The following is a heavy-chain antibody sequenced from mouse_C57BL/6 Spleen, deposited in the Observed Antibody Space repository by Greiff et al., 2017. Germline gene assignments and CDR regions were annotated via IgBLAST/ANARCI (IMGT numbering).Heavy chain of an antibody. J-gene: IGHJ3*01. CDR2: IRSKSSNYAT. CDR3: VRESYYDYDGFAY. Sequence: GGGLVQPKGSLKLSCAASGFTFNTYAMHWVRQAPGKGLAWLARIRSKSSNYATYYADSVKDRFTISRDDSQSMLYLQMSSLKTEDTAVYYCVRESYYDYDGFAYWGQGTLVTVSA. CDR1: GFTFNTYA. D-gene: IGHD2-4*01. V-gene: IGHV10-3*01.